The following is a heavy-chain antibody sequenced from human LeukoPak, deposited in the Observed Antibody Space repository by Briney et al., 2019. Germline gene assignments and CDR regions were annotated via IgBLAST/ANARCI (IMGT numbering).Heavy chain of an antibody. CDR2: TRNKANSYST. CDR3: ARGSSGYYRYSEH. J-gene: IGHJ1*01. Sequence: GGSLRLSCAASGFTFSDHYMDWVRQAPGKGLEWVGRTRNKANSYSTEYAASVIGRFTISRDDSRNSLYLQMNSLKTEDTAVYYCARGSSGYYRYSEHWGQGTLVTVYS. CDR1: GFTFSDHY. D-gene: IGHD3-22*01. V-gene: IGHV3-72*01.